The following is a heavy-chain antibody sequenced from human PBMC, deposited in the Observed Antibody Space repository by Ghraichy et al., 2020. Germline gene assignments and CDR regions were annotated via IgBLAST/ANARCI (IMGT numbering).Heavy chain of an antibody. J-gene: IGHJ1*01. D-gene: IGHD6-25*01. CDR1: GGSISSSNW. CDR2: IYHSGST. V-gene: IGHV4-4*02. Sequence: SETLSLTCAVSGGSISSSNWWSCVRQPPGKGLEWIGEIYHSGSTNYNPSLKSRVTISVDKSKNQFSLKLSSVTAADTAVYYCARDLGSAGGEYFQHWGQGTLVTVSS. CDR3: ARDLGSAGGEYFQH.